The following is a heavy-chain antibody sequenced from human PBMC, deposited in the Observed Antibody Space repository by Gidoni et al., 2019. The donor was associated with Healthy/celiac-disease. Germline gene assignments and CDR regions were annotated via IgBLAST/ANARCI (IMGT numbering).Heavy chain of an antibody. CDR3: ARQFRDTSAFDI. CDR1: GYSFTSNW. CDR2: IYPGDSDT. J-gene: IGHJ3*02. V-gene: IGHV5-51*01. Sequence: EVQLVQSGAEVKKPGESLKLSRKGSGYSFTSNWVGWVRQRPGKGLEWMGIIYPGDSDTRYSPSFQGQVTISADKSISTAYLQWSSLKASDTAMYYCARQFRDTSAFDIWGQGTMVTVSS.